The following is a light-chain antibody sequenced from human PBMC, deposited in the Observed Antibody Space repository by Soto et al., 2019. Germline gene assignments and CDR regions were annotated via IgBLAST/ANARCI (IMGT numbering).Light chain of an antibody. V-gene: IGKV1-27*01. CDR2: GAS. J-gene: IGKJ1*01. Sequence: DIQMTQSPSSLFASVGDRVTITCRASQGISTDLAWYQQKPGKVPQLLIYGASTLHSGVPSRFSGDGSGTDFTLTISSLQPEDVATYYCQKYNSAPWTFGQGTKVEIK. CDR3: QKYNSAPWT. CDR1: QGISTD.